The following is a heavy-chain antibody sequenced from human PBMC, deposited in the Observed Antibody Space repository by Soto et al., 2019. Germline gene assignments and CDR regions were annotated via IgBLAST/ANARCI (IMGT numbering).Heavy chain of an antibody. D-gene: IGHD6-13*01. V-gene: IGHV4-39*02. CDR1: GGSVSSSRYF. Sequence: QLQVQESGPGLVKPSETLSLDCTVSGGSVSSSRYFWGWIRQPPGKGLEWIGSVYFDGSTYYSASLKSRVTISLVTAKNPFSLKLISVTAADTAVYYCAGHPRAAAPGNRPVDVWGIGTTVTVSS. CDR2: VYFDGST. J-gene: IGHJ6*04. CDR3: AGHPRAAAPGNRPVDV.